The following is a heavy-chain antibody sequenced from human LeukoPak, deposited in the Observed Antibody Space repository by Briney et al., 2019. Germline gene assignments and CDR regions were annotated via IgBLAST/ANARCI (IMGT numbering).Heavy chain of an antibody. D-gene: IGHD5-24*01. Sequence: GESLKISCKGSGYSFTNYWIGWVRQMPGKGLEWMGIIYPGDSDTRYIPSFQGQVSISADKSTSTAYLQWSSLKASDTAMYYCASRDGYNFFDFWGQGTLVTVSS. CDR1: GYSFTNYW. CDR2: IYPGDSDT. V-gene: IGHV5-51*01. J-gene: IGHJ4*02. CDR3: ASRDGYNFFDF.